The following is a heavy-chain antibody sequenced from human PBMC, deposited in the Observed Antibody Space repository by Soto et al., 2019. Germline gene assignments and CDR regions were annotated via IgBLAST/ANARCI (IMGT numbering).Heavy chain of an antibody. CDR1: GFTFSSYA. CDR3: AKDRGKGGSSNWFDP. CDR2: ISGSGGST. V-gene: IGHV3-23*01. J-gene: IGHJ5*02. D-gene: IGHD6-6*01. Sequence: GGSLRLSCAASGFTFSSYAMSWVRQAPGKGLEWVSAISGSGGSTYYADSVKGRFTISRDNSKNTLYLQMNSLRAEDTAVYYCAKDRGKGGSSNWFDPWGQGTLVTVSS.